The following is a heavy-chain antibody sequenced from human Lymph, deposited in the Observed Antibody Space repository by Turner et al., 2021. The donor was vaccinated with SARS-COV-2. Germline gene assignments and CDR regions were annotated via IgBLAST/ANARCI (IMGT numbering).Heavy chain of an antibody. CDR3: ARREWGGSLGHIDY. J-gene: IGHJ4*02. CDR1: GYSFTTYW. D-gene: IGHD3-3*01. V-gene: IGHV5-51*03. CDR2: IYPGDYDT. Sequence: VQLVQSGAEVRKPGESVKISCKGSGYSFTTYWIGWVRQMPGKGLEWMGSIYPGDYDTRYSPSFQGQVTISADKSISTAYLQWSRLKASDTAMYYCARREWGGSLGHIDYWGQGTLVTVSS.